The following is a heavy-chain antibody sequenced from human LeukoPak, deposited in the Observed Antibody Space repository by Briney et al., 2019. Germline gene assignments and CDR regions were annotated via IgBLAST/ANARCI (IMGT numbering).Heavy chain of an antibody. J-gene: IGHJ4*02. CDR1: GYTFTSYG. Sequence: ASVKVSCKASGYTFTSYGISWVRQAPGQGLEWMGWISAYNGNTNYAQKLQGRVTMTTDTSTSTAYMELRSLRSDDTAVYYCARNYDSSGYYYPALYYFDYWGQGTLVTVS. CDR2: ISAYNGNT. D-gene: IGHD3-22*01. CDR3: ARNYDSSGYYYPALYYFDY. V-gene: IGHV1-18*01.